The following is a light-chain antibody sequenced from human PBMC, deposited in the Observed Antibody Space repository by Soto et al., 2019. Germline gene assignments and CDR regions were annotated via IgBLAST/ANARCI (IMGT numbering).Light chain of an antibody. V-gene: IGLV2-14*01. CDR3: SSYTSSSALGV. J-gene: IGLJ3*02. CDR1: SSDVGDYNF. CDR2: EVS. Sequence: QPASVSGSPGQSITISCTGTSSDVGDYNFVSWYQQYPGKAPKLMIYEVSNRPSGVSNRFSGSKSGNTASLTISGLQAEDEADYYCSSYTSSSALGVFGGGTKLTVL.